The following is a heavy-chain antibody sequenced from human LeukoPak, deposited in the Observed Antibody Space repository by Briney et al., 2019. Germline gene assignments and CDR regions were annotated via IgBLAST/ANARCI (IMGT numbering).Heavy chain of an antibody. CDR3: AKPVSSSWCFDY. CDR1: GFTFSSYA. V-gene: IGHV3-23*01. J-gene: IGHJ4*02. CDR2: ISCSCDST. D-gene: IGHD6-13*01. Sequence: GGSLRLSCAASGFTFSSYAMSWVRQAPGKGLECFSAISCSCDSTYYADSVKGRFTISRDNSKNTLYLQMNSLRAEDTAVYYCAKPVSSSWCFDYWGQGTLVTVSS.